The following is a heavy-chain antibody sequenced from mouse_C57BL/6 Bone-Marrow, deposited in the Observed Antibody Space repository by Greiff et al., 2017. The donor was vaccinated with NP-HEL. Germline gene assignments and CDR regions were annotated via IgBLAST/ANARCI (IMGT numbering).Heavy chain of an antibody. Sequence: VQLQQSGPELVKPGASVKMSCKVSGYTFTDYNMHWVKQSHGKSLEWIGYINPNNGGTSYNQKFKGKATLTVNKSSSTAYMELRSLTSEDSAVYYCARCGDSSGYNAMDYWGQGTSVTVSS. CDR2: INPNNGGT. CDR1: GYTFTDYN. CDR3: ARCGDSSGYNAMDY. D-gene: IGHD3-2*02. V-gene: IGHV1-22*01. J-gene: IGHJ4*01.